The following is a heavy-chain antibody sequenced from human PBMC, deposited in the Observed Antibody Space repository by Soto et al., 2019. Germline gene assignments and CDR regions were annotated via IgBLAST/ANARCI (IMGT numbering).Heavy chain of an antibody. CDR3: ARSVDTAMVTYFDY. V-gene: IGHV4-30-2*01. J-gene: IGHJ4*02. CDR1: GGSISSGGYS. D-gene: IGHD5-18*01. Sequence: SETLSLTCAVSGGSISSGGYSWSWIRQPPGKGLEWIGYIYHSGSTYYNPSLKSRVTISVDRSKNQFSLKLSSVTAADTAVYYCARSVDTAMVTYFDYWGQGTLVTVSS. CDR2: IYHSGST.